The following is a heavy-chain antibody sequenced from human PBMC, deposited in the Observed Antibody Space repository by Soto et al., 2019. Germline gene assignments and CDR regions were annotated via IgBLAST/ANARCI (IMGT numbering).Heavy chain of an antibody. CDR1: GGSISSSSYY. Sequence: SETRSLTCTVPGGSISSSSYYWGWICQPPGKGLEWIGSIYYSGSTYYNPSLKSRVTISVDTSKNQFSLKLSSVTAADTAVYYCATERYYYDSSGYTNFDYWGQGILVTVS. D-gene: IGHD3-22*01. V-gene: IGHV4-39*02. J-gene: IGHJ4*02. CDR2: IYYSGST. CDR3: ATERYYYDSSGYTNFDY.